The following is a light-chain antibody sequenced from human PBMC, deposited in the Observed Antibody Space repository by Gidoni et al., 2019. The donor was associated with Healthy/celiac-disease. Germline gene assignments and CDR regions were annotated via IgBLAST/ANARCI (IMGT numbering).Light chain of an antibody. CDR1: QSVSSY. Sequence: EIVLTQSPATLSLSPGERATLSCRASQSVSSYLAWYQQKPGQAPRLLIYDASSGSGTDFTLTISSLEPEDFAVYYCQQRSNWPQTFGPGTKVDIK. J-gene: IGKJ3*01. V-gene: IGKV3-11*01. CDR2: DAS. CDR3: QQRSNWPQT.